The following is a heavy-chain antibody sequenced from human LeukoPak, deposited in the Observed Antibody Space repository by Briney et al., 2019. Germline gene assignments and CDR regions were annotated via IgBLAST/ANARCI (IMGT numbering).Heavy chain of an antibody. CDR1: GFTFSSYA. D-gene: IGHD3-10*01. J-gene: IGHJ4*02. V-gene: IGHV3-64D*06. CDR3: VKDRGYYYGSGTLFDY. CDR2: ISSNGGST. Sequence: GGSLRLSCSASGFTFSSYAMHWVRQAPGKGLEYVSAISSNGGSTYYADSVKGRFTISRDNSKNTLYLQMSSLRTEDTAVYYCVKDRGYYYGSGTLFDYWGQGILVTVSS.